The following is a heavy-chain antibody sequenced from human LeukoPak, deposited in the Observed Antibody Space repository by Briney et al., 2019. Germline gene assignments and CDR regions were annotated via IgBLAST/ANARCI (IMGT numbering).Heavy chain of an antibody. CDR1: GYIFTNYG. CDR2: ISAYNGNT. CDR3: ARGRYSSSPPDY. V-gene: IGHV1-18*01. J-gene: IGHJ4*02. Sequence: SVKVSCKASGYIFTNYGISWVRQAPGQGLEWMGWISAYNGNTNYAPKFQGRVTMTTDTSTSTAYMELRSLRSDDTAVYYCARGRYSSSPPDYWGQGTLVTVSS. D-gene: IGHD6-13*01.